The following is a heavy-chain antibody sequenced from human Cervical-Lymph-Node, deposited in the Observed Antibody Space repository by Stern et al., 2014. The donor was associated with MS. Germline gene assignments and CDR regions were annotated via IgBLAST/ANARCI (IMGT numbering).Heavy chain of an antibody. Sequence: QVQLMQSGSEVKKPGASVKVSCKASEYTHNNYLIHWVRQAPGQRPAWMGVIKPSGATNYAQKVQDRVTMTTDASTSTFYMELSRLRSEDTAVYYCAVRYCSGGRCYSVPDVWGQGTTVIVSS. V-gene: IGHV1-46*02. D-gene: IGHD2-15*01. CDR2: IKPSGAT. J-gene: IGHJ6*02. CDR3: AVRYCSGGRCYSVPDV. CDR1: EYTHNNYL.